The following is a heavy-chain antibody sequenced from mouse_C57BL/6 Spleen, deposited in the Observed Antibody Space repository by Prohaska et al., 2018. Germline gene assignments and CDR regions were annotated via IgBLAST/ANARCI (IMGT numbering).Heavy chain of an antibody. CDR2: IDPSDSYT. J-gene: IGHJ3*01. CDR1: GYTFTSYW. CDR3: ARGGNYGSSYWFAY. Sequence: QVQLQQPGAELVMPGASVKLSCKASGYTFTSYWMHWVKQRPGQGLEWIGEIDPSDSYTNYNQKFKGKATLTVDKSSSTAYMQLSSLTSEDSAVYYCARGGNYGSSYWFAYWGQGTLVTVSA. V-gene: IGHV1-69*01. D-gene: IGHD1-1*01.